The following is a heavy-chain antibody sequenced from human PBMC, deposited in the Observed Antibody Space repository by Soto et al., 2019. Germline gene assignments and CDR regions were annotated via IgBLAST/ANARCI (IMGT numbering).Heavy chain of an antibody. D-gene: IGHD3-22*01. CDR3: VSGYGCFDN. V-gene: IGHV3-33*01. Sequence: QVQLVESGGGVVQPGRSLRLSCAASGITFSNYGTHWVRQAPGKGLEWVAVIWYDGRDKYYADSVKGRFTISRDNSKNTLYLQMNSLTADDTAGYYGVSGYGCFDNWGQGTLVTVSS. CDR2: IWYDGRDK. J-gene: IGHJ4*02. CDR1: GITFSNYG.